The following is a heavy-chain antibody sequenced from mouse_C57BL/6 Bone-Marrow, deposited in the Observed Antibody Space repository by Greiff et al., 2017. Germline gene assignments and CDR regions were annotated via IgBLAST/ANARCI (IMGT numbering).Heavy chain of an antibody. CDR1: GYTFTSYW. V-gene: IGHV1-7*01. J-gene: IGHJ3*01. CDR2: ITPSSGYT. D-gene: IGHD1-1*01. Sequence: QVQLQQSGAELAKPGASVKLSCKASGYTFTSYWMHWVKQRPGQGLEWIGYITPSSGYTKYNQKFKDKATFTADKSSSTAYMQLSSLTCEDSAVYYCASGHYYGFAYWGQGTLVTVSA. CDR3: ASGHYYGFAY.